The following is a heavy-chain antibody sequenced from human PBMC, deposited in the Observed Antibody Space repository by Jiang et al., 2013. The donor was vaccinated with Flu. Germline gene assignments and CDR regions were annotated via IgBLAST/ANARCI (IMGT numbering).Heavy chain of an antibody. J-gene: IGHJ6*02. V-gene: IGHV6-1*01. CDR2: TYYRSKWSN. D-gene: IGHD1-7*01. Sequence: QTLSLTCAISGDSVSSNSAAWNWIRQSPSRGLEWLGRTYYRSKWSNDYAVSVKSRITINPDSSKNQFSLHLNSVTPEDTAVYYCTRDLDWNFRGMDVWGQGTTVTVSS. CDR1: GDSVSSNSAA. CDR3: TRDLDWNFRGMDV.